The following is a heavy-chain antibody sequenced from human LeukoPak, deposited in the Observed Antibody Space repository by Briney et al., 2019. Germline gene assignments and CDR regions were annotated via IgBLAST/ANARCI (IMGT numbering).Heavy chain of an antibody. J-gene: IGHJ3*02. V-gene: IGHV4-38-2*02. CDR3: ARAPNAGGNGAFDI. CDR2: IYSGST. Sequence: SETLSLTCIVSGYSISSGYYWGWIRQPPGNGLEWIGSIYSGSTYYNPSLKSRVTISVDTSKNQFSLKLSSVTAADTAVYYCARAPNAGGNGAFDIWGQGTMVTVSS. CDR1: GYSISSGYY. D-gene: IGHD4-23*01.